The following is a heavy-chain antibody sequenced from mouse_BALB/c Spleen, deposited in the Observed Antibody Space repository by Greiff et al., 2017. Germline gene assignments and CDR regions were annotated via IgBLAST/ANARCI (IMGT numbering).Heavy chain of an antibody. V-gene: IGHV1-14*01. CDR3: ARSTDYDGSSFDY. Sequence: VQLKESGPELVKPGASVKMSCKASGYTFTSYVMHWVKQKPGQGLEWIGYINPYNDGTKYNEKFKGKATLTSDKSSSTAYMELSSLTSEDSAVYYCARSTDYDGSSFDYWGQGTTLTVSS. CDR2: INPYNDGT. J-gene: IGHJ2*01. D-gene: IGHD1-1*01. CDR1: GYTFTSYV.